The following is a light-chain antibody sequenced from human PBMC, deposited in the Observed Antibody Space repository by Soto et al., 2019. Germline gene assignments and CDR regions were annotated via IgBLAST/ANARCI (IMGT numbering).Light chain of an antibody. CDR1: TSTIGTNY. CDR3: ATWDTSLKGLV. Sequence: QSVLTQPPSVSAAPGQKVTISCSGSTSTIGTNYVSWYQLLPGTTPKLIINENDRRPSGIPDRFSGSKTGTSATLAITGLQTGDEAEYFCATWDTSLKGLVFGGGTQLTVL. J-gene: IGLJ2*01. CDR2: END. V-gene: IGLV1-51*01.